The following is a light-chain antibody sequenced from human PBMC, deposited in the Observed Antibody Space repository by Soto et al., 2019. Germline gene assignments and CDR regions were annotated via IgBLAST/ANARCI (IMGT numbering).Light chain of an antibody. V-gene: IGLV2-14*01. CDR1: SRDVGGYNY. Sequence: SALTQPASVSGSPGQSSTISCTGTSRDVGGYNYVSWYQQHPGKAPKLLIYGVNNRPSGVSNRFSGSKSGNTASLTISGLQAEDEADYYCSSYTRSSTVIFGGGTKLTVL. CDR3: SSYTRSSTVI. CDR2: GVN. J-gene: IGLJ2*01.